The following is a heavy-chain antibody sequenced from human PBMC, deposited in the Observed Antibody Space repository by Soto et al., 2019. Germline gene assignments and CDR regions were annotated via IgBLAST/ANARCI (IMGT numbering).Heavy chain of an antibody. Sequence: QVQLVQSGAEVKKPGASVKVSCKASGYTFTSYGISWVRQAPGQGLEWMGWISAYNGNTNYAQKLQGRVTRTTDTSTSTAYMELRSLRSDDTPVYYCARDRHRDYADLTPFAPWGQGTLVTVSS. CDR1: GYTFTSYG. CDR3: ARDRHRDYADLTPFAP. V-gene: IGHV1-18*01. D-gene: IGHD4-17*01. J-gene: IGHJ5*02. CDR2: ISAYNGNT.